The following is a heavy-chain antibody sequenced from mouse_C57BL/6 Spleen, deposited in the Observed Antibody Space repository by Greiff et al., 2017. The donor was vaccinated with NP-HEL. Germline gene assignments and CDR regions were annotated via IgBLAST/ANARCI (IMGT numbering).Heavy chain of an antibody. D-gene: IGHD2-1*01. J-gene: IGHJ2*01. V-gene: IGHV1-82*01. Sequence: VQLQQSGPELVKPGASVKISCKASGYAFSSSWMNWVKQRPGKGLEWIGRISPGDGDTHYIGKFKGKATLTADKSSSTAYMQLSSLTSEDSAVYFCARNYGNYGVYFDYWGQGTTLTVSS. CDR1: GYAFSSSW. CDR3: ARNYGNYGVYFDY. CDR2: ISPGDGDT.